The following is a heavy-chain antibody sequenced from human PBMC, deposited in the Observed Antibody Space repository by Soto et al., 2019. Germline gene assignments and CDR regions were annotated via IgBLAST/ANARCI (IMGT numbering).Heavy chain of an antibody. J-gene: IGHJ5*02. CDR2: IFYSGST. CDR1: GGSISSYF. CDR3: ARSLRNELFDA. Sequence: SESLSLTCTASGGSISSYFWSWIRQPPGKGLEFIGYIFYSGSTNYDPSLKSRLTSTVDTSKNQFSLKLSSVTAADTALYLWARSLRNELFDAWGQGTLVTVSS. D-gene: IGHD2-21*02. V-gene: IGHV4-59*01.